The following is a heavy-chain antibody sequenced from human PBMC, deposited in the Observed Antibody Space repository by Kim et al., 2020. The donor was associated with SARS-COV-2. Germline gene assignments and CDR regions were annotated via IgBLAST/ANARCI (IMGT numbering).Heavy chain of an antibody. CDR2: IYSGGST. D-gene: IGHD4-17*01. CDR1: GFTVSSNY. J-gene: IGHJ6*02. Sequence: GGSLRLSCAASGFTVSSNYMSWVRQAPGKGLEWVSVIYSGGSTYYADSVKGRFTISRDNSKNTLYLQMNSLRAEDTAVYYCARATVTTPGHYYGMDVWGQGTTVTVSS. CDR3: ARATVTTPGHYYGMDV. V-gene: IGHV3-53*01.